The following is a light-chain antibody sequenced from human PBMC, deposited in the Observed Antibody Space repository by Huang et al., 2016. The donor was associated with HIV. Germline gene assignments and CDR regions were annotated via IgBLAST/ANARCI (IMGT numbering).Light chain of an antibody. J-gene: IGKJ2*01. Sequence: DIQMTQSPSSLSASIGDRVTITCRASQSISIYLNWYQQKPGQAPKLLIYAASSVHTEGPSRITGSGSGTDFTLTIRSLQREDFAAYFCQQSYRTPYTFGQGTNLEIK. CDR3: QQSYRTPYT. CDR1: QSISIY. CDR2: AAS. V-gene: IGKV1-39*01.